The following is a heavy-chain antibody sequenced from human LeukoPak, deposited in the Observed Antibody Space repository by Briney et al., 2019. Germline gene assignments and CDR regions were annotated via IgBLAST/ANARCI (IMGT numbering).Heavy chain of an antibody. Sequence: SQTLTLTCTVSGGSISSGGYYWSWIRQHPGKDLDWIGNIYYSESTYYNPSLKSRVTISVDTSKNQFSLTLSSVTAADRAVYYRARAGAAAATRYNAFDIWGQGTMVTVSS. D-gene: IGHD6-13*01. CDR1: GGSISSGGYY. V-gene: IGHV4-31*03. CDR2: IYYSEST. J-gene: IGHJ3*02. CDR3: ARAGAAAATRYNAFDI.